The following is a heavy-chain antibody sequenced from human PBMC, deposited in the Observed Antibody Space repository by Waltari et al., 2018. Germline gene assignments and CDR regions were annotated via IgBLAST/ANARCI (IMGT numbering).Heavy chain of an antibody. J-gene: IGHJ2*01. CDR2: INHSGST. Sequence: QVQLQQWGAGLLKPSETLSLTCAVYGGSFSGYYWSWIRPPPGKGLEWIGEINHSGSTNYNPSLKSRVTISVDTSKNQFSLKLSSVTAADTAVYYCARGKIAAAGTWYFDLWGRGTLVTVSS. CDR3: ARGKIAAAGTWYFDL. CDR1: GGSFSGYY. V-gene: IGHV4-34*01. D-gene: IGHD6-13*01.